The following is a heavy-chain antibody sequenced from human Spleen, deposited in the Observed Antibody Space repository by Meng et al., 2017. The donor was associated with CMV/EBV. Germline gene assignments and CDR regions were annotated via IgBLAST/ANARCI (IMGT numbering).Heavy chain of an antibody. Sequence: GESLKISCAASGFTFSSFDMHWVRQATGKGLEWVSAIGTAGDTYYTGSVKGRFTISRENAKNSLYLQMNSLRPGDTAVYFCARGAQGAMDNWGRGTLVTVSS. CDR2: IGTAGDT. CDR3: ARGAQGAMDN. D-gene: IGHD1-26*01. J-gene: IGHJ4*02. CDR1: GFTFSSFD. V-gene: IGHV3-13*01.